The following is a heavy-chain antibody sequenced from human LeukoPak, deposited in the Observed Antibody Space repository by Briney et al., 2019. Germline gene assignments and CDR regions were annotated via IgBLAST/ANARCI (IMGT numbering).Heavy chain of an antibody. Sequence: SETLSLTCAVYGGSFSGYYWSWIRQPPGKGLEWIGEISHSGSTNYNPSLKSRVTISVDTSKNQFSLKLSSVTAADTAVYYCARNHLLWGQGTLVTVSS. D-gene: IGHD1-14*01. V-gene: IGHV4-34*01. CDR1: GGSFSGYY. CDR2: ISHSGST. J-gene: IGHJ4*02. CDR3: ARNHLL.